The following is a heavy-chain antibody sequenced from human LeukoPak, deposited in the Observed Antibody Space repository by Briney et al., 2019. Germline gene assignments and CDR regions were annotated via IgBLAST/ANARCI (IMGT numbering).Heavy chain of an antibody. CDR1: GYTFTGYY. D-gene: IGHD3/OR15-3a*01. CDR3: ARDAGLVIIPNFDY. J-gene: IGHJ4*02. CDR2: INPNSGGT. V-gene: IGHV1-2*02. Sequence: ASVKVSCKASGYTFTGYYMHWVRQAPGQGLEWMGWINPNSGGTNYAQKFQGRVTMTRDTSISTAYMELSRLRSDDTAVYYCARDAGLVIIPNFDYWGQGTLVTVSS.